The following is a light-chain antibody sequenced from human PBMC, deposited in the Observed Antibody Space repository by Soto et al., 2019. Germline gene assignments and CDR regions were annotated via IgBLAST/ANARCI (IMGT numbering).Light chain of an antibody. V-gene: IGLV2-11*01. CDR2: DVS. CDR3: CSYAGSYKV. Sequence: QSVLTQPRSVSASPGQSVTISCTGTSSDVGGYNYVSWYQQHPGKAPKLMIYDVSKRPSGVPDRFSGSKSGNTASLTISGLQAEDEADYYCCSYAGSYKVFGTGTKVTVL. J-gene: IGLJ1*01. CDR1: SSDVGGYNY.